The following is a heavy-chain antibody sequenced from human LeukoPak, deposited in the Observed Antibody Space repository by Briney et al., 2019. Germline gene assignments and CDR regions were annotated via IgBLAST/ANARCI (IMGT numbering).Heavy chain of an antibody. D-gene: IGHD3-22*01. CDR1: GFTFSSYG. CDR3: ARVGVTMIVPRLTPDYFDY. CDR2: ISYDGSNK. Sequence: VGSLRLSCAASGFTFSSYGMHWVRQAPGKGLEWVAVISYDGSNKYYADSVKGRFTISRDNSKNTLHLQMNSLRAEDTAVYYCARVGVTMIVPRLTPDYFDYWGQGTLVTVSS. J-gene: IGHJ4*02. V-gene: IGHV3-30*03.